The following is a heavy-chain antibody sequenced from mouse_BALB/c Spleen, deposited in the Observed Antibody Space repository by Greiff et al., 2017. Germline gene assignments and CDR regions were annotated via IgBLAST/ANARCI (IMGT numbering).Heavy chain of an antibody. V-gene: IGHV5-17*02. CDR1: GFTFSSFG. D-gene: IGHD2-2*01. Sequence: EVKLVESGGGLVQPGGSRKLSCAASGFTFSSFGMHWVRQAPEKGLEWVAYISSGSSTTNYADKLKGRFTISRANATNTLFLHMTSLRSEATAMYYGAKNSIYYGYDEYFDDWGEGTTVTVSS. CDR3: AKNSIYYGYDEYFDD. J-gene: IGHJ1*01. CDR2: ISSGSSTT.